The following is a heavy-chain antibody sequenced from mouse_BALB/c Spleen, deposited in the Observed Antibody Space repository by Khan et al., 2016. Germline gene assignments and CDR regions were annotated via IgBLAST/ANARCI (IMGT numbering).Heavy chain of an antibody. CDR3: ARAWYSMDY. CDR2: ILPGSGKS. Sequence: QVQLQQSGAELMKPGASVKISCKSTGYTFSNYWIEWVKQRPGHGLEWIGDILPGSGKSNYNENLKGQATFTADTSSNTAYMQISSLTSKNSAVYYCARAWYSMDYWGQGTSVTVSS. J-gene: IGHJ4*01. V-gene: IGHV1-9*01. CDR1: GYTFSNYW.